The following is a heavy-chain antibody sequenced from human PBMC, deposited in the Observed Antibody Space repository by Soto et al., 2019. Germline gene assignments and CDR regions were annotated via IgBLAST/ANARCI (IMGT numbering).Heavy chain of an antibody. CDR2: IYHSGST. CDR3: ARKPPPDYYDSSGFWLDT. Sequence: PSETLSLPCAVSGYSISSGYYWAWIRKPPGKGLEWIGSIYHSGSTYYNPSLKSRVTISVDTSKNQLSLKLTSVTAADTDVYYCARKPPPDYYDSSGFWLDTWGQATLVTVXS. CDR1: GYSISSGYY. D-gene: IGHD3-22*01. J-gene: IGHJ5*02. V-gene: IGHV4-38-2*01.